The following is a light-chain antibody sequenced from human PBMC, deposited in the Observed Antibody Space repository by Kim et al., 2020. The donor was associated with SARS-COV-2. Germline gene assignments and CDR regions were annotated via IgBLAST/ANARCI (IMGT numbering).Light chain of an antibody. CDR2: DTS. CDR3: QQRSNWPLT. J-gene: IGKJ4*01. CDR1: QSVSNY. V-gene: IGKV3-11*01. Sequence: EVVLTQSPATLSSSPGERVILSCRASQSVSNYLGWYQQKPGQAPRLLVYDTSNRATGIPARFSGSGSGTDFTLTISSLEPEDFAVYYCQQRSNWPLTFGGGTKLEI.